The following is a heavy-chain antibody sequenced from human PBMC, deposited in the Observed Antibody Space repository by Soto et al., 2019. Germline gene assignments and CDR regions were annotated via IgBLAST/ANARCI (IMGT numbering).Heavy chain of an antibody. CDR2: IYYTGST. Sequence: SETLSLTCTVSGGAISTYYWSWIRQPPGKGLEWIGYIYYTGSTKYNPSLKSRVTMSVDTSKNQFSLKLSSVTAADTAVYYCARDLWGYCGTDCYPLDVWGQGTTVTVSS. V-gene: IGHV4-59*01. CDR1: GGAISTYY. CDR3: ARDLWGYCGTDCYPLDV. D-gene: IGHD2-21*02. J-gene: IGHJ6*02.